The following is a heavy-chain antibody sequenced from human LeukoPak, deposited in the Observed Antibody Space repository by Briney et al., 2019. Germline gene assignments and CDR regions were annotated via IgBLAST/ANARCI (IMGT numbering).Heavy chain of an antibody. CDR1: GGSISSSSYY. Sequence: SETPSLTCTVSGGSISSSSYYWGWIRQPPGKGLEWIGSIYYSGSTYYNPSLKSRVTISVDTSKNQFSLKLSSVTAADTAVYYCARHLSGSYSGLDYWGQGTLVTVSS. CDR2: IYYSGST. CDR3: ARHLSGSYSGLDY. J-gene: IGHJ4*02. V-gene: IGHV4-39*01. D-gene: IGHD1-26*01.